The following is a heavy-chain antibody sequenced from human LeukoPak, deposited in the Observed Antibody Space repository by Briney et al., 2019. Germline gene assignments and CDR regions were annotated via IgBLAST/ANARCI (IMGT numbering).Heavy chain of an antibody. CDR3: ARGGLGEAAAGTAYNWFDP. CDR1: GGTFSSYA. J-gene: IGHJ5*02. CDR2: IIPIFGTA. D-gene: IGHD6-13*01. V-gene: IGHV1-69*05. Sequence: SVKVSCKASGGTFSSYAISWVRQAPGQGLEWMGGIIPIFGTANYAQKFQGRVTITTDESTSTAYMELSSLRSEDTAVYYCARGGLGEAAAGTAYNWFDPGGQETLVTFSS.